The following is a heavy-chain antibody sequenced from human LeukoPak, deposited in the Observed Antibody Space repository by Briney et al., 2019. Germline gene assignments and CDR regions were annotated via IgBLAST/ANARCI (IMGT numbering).Heavy chain of an antibody. J-gene: IGHJ4*02. CDR1: GFTFSSYS. Sequence: PGGSLRLSCAASGFTFSSYSMNWVRQAPGKGLEWVSSISSSSSYIYYADSVKGRFTISRDNAKNSLYLQMNSLRAEDTAVYYCAREGGLYCGGDCLQALDYWGQGTLVTVSS. CDR2: ISSSSSYI. D-gene: IGHD2-21*02. CDR3: AREGGLYCGGDCLQALDY. V-gene: IGHV3-21*01.